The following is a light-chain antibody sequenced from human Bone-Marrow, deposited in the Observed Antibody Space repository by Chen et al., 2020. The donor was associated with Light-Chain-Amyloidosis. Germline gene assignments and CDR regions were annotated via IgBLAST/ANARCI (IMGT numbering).Light chain of an antibody. CDR2: EDD. CDR3: QSYQGSSQGV. Sequence: NFMLTQPHSVSESPGKTVIISYTRSSGSIATNYVQWYQQRPGSSPTTVIYEDDQRPSGVPDRFSGSIDRSSNSASLTISGLKAEDEADYYCQSYQGSSQGVFGGGTKLTVL. J-gene: IGLJ3*02. V-gene: IGLV6-57*01. CDR1: SGSIATNY.